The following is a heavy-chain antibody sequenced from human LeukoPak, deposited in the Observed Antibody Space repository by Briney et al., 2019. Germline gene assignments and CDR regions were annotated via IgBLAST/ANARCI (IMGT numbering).Heavy chain of an antibody. CDR2: ISGSGGST. J-gene: IGHJ4*02. V-gene: IGHV3-23*01. CDR1: GFTFSSYA. D-gene: IGHD3-10*01. CDR3: ARVDHYYGSGSYSDY. Sequence: GGSLRLSCAASGFTFSSYAMSWVRQAPGKGLEWVSAISGSGGSTYYADSVKGRFTISRDNSKNTLYLQMNSLRAEDTAVYYCARVDHYYGSGSYSDYWGQGTLVTVSS.